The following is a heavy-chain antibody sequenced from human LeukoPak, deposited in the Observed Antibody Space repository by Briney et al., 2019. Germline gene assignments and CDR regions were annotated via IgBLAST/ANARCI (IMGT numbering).Heavy chain of an antibody. Sequence: SETLSLTCAVSSYSISSGSYWGWIRQPPGKGLEWIGEINHSGSTNYNPSLKSRVTISVDTSKNQFSLKLSSVTAADTAVYYCAYSSGYQQHWGQGTLVTVSS. V-gene: IGHV4-38-2*01. J-gene: IGHJ1*01. CDR2: INHSGST. D-gene: IGHD3-22*01. CDR3: AYSSGYQQH. CDR1: SYSISSGSY.